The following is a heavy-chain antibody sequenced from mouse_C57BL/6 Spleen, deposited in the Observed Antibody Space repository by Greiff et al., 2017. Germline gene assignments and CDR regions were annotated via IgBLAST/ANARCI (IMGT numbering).Heavy chain of an antibody. CDR2: IYPGDGDT. Sequence: VQLQQSDAELVKPGASVKISCKASGYAFSSSWMNWVKQRPGKGLEWIGRIYPGDGDTNYNGKFKGKATLTADKSSSTAYMQLSSLTSDDSAVYFCASGGNYFTSFDYWGQGTTLTVSS. D-gene: IGHD1-1*02. V-gene: IGHV1-82*01. CDR3: ASGGNYFTSFDY. CDR1: GYAFSSSW. J-gene: IGHJ2*01.